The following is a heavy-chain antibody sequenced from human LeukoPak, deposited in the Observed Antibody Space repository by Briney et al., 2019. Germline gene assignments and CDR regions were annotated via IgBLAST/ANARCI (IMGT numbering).Heavy chain of an antibody. CDR1: GGTFSSYA. CDR2: IIPIFGTA. Sequence: GASAKVSCKASGGTFSSYAISWVRQAPGQGLEWMGGIIPIFGTANYAQKFQGRVTITADKSTSTAYMELSSLRSEDTAVYYCARAVIVVVTGGGAFDIWGQGTMVTVSS. CDR3: ARAVIVVVTGGGAFDI. J-gene: IGHJ3*02. V-gene: IGHV1-69*06. D-gene: IGHD2-21*02.